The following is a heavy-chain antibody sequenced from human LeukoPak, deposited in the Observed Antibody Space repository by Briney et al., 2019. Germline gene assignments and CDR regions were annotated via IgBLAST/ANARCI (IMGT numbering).Heavy chain of an antibody. D-gene: IGHD2-2*01. Sequence: SETLSLTCTVSGGSISSGSYYWSWIRQPAGKGLEWIGRIYTSGSTNYNPSLKSRVTISVDTSKNQFSLKLSSVTAADTAVYYCAREQLVVPAARGNWFDPWGQGTLVTVSS. V-gene: IGHV4-61*02. CDR3: AREQLVVPAARGNWFDP. CDR2: IYTSGST. CDR1: GGSISSGSYY. J-gene: IGHJ5*02.